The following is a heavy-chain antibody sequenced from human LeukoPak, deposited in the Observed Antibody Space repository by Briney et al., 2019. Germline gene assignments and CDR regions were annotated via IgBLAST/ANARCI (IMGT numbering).Heavy chain of an antibody. V-gene: IGHV3-33*01. CDR1: GFTFSSYG. D-gene: IGHD6-19*01. J-gene: IGHJ3*02. CDR2: IWYDGSNK. CDR3: ARDRVAVAGTLRPGGAFDI. Sequence: PGGSLRLSCAASGFTFSSYGMHWVRQAPGKGLEWVAVIWYDGSNKYYADSVKGRFTISRDNSKNTLYLQMNSLRAEDTAVYYCARDRVAVAGTLRPGGAFDIWGQGTMVTVSS.